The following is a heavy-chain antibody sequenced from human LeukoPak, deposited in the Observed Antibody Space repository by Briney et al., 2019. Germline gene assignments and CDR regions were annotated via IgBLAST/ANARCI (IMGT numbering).Heavy chain of an antibody. CDR3: ARDRVVRGPTAGWFDP. Sequence: SETLSLTCTVSGGSISSYYWSWIRRPAGKGLEWIGRIYTSGSTNYNPSLKSRVTMSVDTSKNQFSLKLSSVTAADTAVYYCARDRVVRGPTAGWFDPWGQGTLVTVSS. CDR2: IYTSGST. V-gene: IGHV4-4*07. CDR1: GGSISSYY. J-gene: IGHJ5*02. D-gene: IGHD3-10*01.